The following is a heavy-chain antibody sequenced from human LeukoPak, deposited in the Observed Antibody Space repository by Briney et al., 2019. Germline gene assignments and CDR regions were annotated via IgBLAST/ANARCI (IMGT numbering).Heavy chain of an antibody. D-gene: IGHD2-2*01. CDR3: VVPAAIQRD. CDR1: GFTFDDYA. J-gene: IGHJ3*01. Sequence: GRSLRLSCAASGFTFDDYAMHWVRQAPGKGLEWVSGISWNSGSIGYADSVKGRFTISRDNAKNSLYLQMNSLRAEDMALYYCVVPAAIQRDWGQGTMVTVSS. CDR2: ISWNSGSI. V-gene: IGHV3-9*03.